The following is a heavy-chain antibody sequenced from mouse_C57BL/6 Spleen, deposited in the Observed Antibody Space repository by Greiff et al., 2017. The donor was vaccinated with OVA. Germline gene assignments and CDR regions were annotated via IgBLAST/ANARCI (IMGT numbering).Heavy chain of an antibody. Sequence: VQLQQPGAELVMPGASVKLSCKASGYTFTSYWMHWVKQRPGQGLEWIGEIDPSDSYTNYNQTFKGKSTLTVDKSSSTAYMQLSSLTSEDSAVYYCARKGSDDYAMDYWGQGTSVTVSS. CDR2: IDPSDSYT. V-gene: IGHV1-69*01. J-gene: IGHJ4*01. CDR3: ARKGSDDYAMDY. CDR1: GYTFTSYW.